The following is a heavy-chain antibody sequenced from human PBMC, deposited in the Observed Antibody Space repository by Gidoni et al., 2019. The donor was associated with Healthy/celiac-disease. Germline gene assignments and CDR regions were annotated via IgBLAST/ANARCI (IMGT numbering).Heavy chain of an antibody. D-gene: IGHD3-3*01. CDR3: ARVSIFGVVMGSWGYYYGMDV. CDR2: INHSGST. J-gene: IGHJ6*02. CDR1: GGSFSGYY. V-gene: IGHV4-34*01. Sequence: QVQLQQWGAGLLKPSETLSLTCAVYGGSFSGYYWSWIRQPPGKGLEWIGEINHSGSTNYNPSLKSRVTISVDTSKNQFSLKLSSVTAADTAVYYCARVSIFGVVMGSWGYYYGMDVWGQGTTATVSS.